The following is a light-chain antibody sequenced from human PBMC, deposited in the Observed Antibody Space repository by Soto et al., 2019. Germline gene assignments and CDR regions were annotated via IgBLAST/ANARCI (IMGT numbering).Light chain of an antibody. J-gene: IGKJ5*01. CDR1: QSVSNNY. V-gene: IGKV3-20*01. Sequence: ETVLTQSPGTLSLSPGERATLSCRASQSVSNNYLAWYQQRPGQAPRLLIFDASTRATGIPDRFSGSGSGTDFTLTISRLEPEDFAVYHCQQYGSSPLITFGQGTRLEIK. CDR2: DAS. CDR3: QQYGSSPLIT.